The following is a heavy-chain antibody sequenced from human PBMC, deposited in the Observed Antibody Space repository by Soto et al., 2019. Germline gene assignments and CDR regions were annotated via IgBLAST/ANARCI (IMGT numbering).Heavy chain of an antibody. CDR3: ARASQVVTDV. D-gene: IGHD5-18*01. CDR1: GDSISSYY. V-gene: IGHV4-59*01. Sequence: SETLSLTCTVSGDSISSYYWSWIRQPPGKGLEWIGYIYYSGSTNYNPSLKSRVTISVDTSKNQFSLKLSSVTAADTAVYYCARASQVVTDVWGQGTTVTVSS. J-gene: IGHJ6*02. CDR2: IYYSGST.